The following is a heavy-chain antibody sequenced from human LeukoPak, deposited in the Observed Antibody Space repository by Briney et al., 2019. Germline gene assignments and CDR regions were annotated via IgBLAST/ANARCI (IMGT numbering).Heavy chain of an antibody. Sequence: GSLRLSCAASGFSFSSYEINWVRQPPGKGLEWIGSIYYTGSTYYNPSLKSRLTISVDTSKNQFSLKLSSVTAADTAVYYCARRGGIAAARYYYYYYMDVWGKGTTVTISS. D-gene: IGHD6-13*01. CDR3: ARRGGIAAARYYYYYYMDV. CDR2: IYYTGST. CDR1: GFSFSSYE. J-gene: IGHJ6*03. V-gene: IGHV4-59*12.